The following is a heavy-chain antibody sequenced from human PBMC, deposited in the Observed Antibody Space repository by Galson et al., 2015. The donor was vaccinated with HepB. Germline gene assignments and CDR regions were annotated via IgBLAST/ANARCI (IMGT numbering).Heavy chain of an antibody. V-gene: IGHV3-23*01. Sequence: SLRLSCAASGFSFSRCGMSWVRQIPGKGLEWVAGISYSGTSKYHADSVRGRFTISGDNSKNTPVLQRASLGAEDTAMYYCAKEGGAIGKYPLGSWGQGALVTVSS. CDR3: AKEGGAIGKYPLGS. D-gene: IGHD1-14*01. CDR1: GFSFSRCG. J-gene: IGHJ4*02. CDR2: ISYSGTSK.